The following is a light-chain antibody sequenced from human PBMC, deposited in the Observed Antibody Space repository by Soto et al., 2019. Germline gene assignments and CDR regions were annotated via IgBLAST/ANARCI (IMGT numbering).Light chain of an antibody. CDR1: RRDVGGYNY. CDR3: SSYTISNTLPFV. Sequence: LTQPASVSGSPGQSITISCTGTRRDVGGYNYVSWYQQHPGKSPKLLIYEVTHRPSGVSNRFSGSKSGNTASLTISGLQAEDEADYYCSSYTISNTLPFVFGTGTKVTVL. V-gene: IGLV2-14*01. CDR2: EVT. J-gene: IGLJ1*01.